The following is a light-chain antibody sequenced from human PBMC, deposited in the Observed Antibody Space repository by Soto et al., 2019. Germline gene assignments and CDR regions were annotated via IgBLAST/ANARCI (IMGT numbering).Light chain of an antibody. Sequence: EIVLTKSPYTLSLSPGEGSSLSCTSSQSVHTFLAWYQQKPGQAPRLLIYGASTRATGVPARFSGSGSGTDFTLTISSLEPEDFAVYYCHQRSNWPPDTFGQGTRLE. CDR1: QSVHTF. J-gene: IGKJ5*01. V-gene: IGKV3-11*01. CDR3: HQRSNWPPDT. CDR2: GAS.